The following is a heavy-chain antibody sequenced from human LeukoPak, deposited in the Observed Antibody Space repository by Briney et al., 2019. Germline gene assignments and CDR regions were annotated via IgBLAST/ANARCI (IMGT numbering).Heavy chain of an antibody. CDR3: ARDFSGSYYGSGSYYND. Sequence: GASVKVSCKASGYTFTSYAMHWVRQAPGQRLEWMGWISAGNGNTKYSQKFQGRVTITRDTSASTAYMELSSLRSEDTAVYYCARDFSGSYYGSGSYYNDWGQGTLVTVSS. V-gene: IGHV1-3*01. CDR1: GYTFTSYA. D-gene: IGHD3-10*01. CDR2: ISAGNGNT. J-gene: IGHJ4*02.